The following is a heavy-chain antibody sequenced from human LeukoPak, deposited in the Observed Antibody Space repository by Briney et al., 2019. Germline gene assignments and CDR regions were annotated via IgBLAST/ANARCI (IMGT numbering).Heavy chain of an antibody. CDR3: ARGYSTSPNWVDP. CDR2: IKQGGSEK. CDR1: GFTLSSYW. J-gene: IGHJ5*02. V-gene: IGHV3-7*01. Sequence: GGSLRLSCAASGFTLSSYWMSWVRQAPGKGLEWVANIKQGGSEKYYVDSVKGRFTISRDNAKSSLYLQMNSLRAEDTAVYYCARGYSTSPNWVDPWGQGTLVTVSS. D-gene: IGHD2-2*01.